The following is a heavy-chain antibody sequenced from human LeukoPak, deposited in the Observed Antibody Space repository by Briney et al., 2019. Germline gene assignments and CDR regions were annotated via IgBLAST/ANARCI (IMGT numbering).Heavy chain of an antibody. CDR3: AKAGAVAPPFDY. CDR2: IYSGGST. CDR1: GFTVSSNY. Sequence: GGSLRLSCAASGFTVSSNYMSWVRQAPGKGLEWVSVIYSGGSTYYADSVKGRFTISRDNSKNTLYLQMNSLRAEDTAVYYCAKAGAVAPPFDYWGQGTLVTVSS. D-gene: IGHD6-19*01. V-gene: IGHV3-66*01. J-gene: IGHJ4*02.